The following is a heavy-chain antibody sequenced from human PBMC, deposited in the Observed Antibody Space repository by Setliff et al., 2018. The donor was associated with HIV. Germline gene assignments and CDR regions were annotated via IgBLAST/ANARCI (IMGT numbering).Heavy chain of an antibody. CDR2: IYYSGST. CDR1: GGSISSGDYY. CDR3: ARHDLGGNQDFDY. Sequence: SETLSLTCTVSGGSISSGDYYWSWIRQPPGKGLEWIGYIYYSGSTKYNPSLKSRLTMSVDSSGNQFSLTLTSVTAADTAVYYCARHDLGGNQDFDYWGQGTLVTVSS. J-gene: IGHJ4*02. D-gene: IGHD2-15*01. V-gene: IGHV4-30-4*08.